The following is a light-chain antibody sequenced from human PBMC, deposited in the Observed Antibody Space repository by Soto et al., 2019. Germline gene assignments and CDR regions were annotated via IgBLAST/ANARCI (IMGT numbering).Light chain of an antibody. CDR2: DAS. J-gene: IGKJ1*01. V-gene: IGKV1-5*01. CDR1: QTISGW. Sequence: DIQMTQSPSTLSASVGDGVTITCRASQTISGWLAWYQQRPGKAPKLLISDASSLRSGVPSRFSGSGSGTEFTLTISSLQPDDCGSYYCQQYKSYPWTFGHGTKVEV. CDR3: QQYKSYPWT.